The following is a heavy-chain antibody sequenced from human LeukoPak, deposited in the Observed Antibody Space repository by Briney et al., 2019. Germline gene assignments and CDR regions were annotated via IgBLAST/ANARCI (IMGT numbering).Heavy chain of an antibody. J-gene: IGHJ4*02. V-gene: IGHV4-34*01. CDR2: INHSGST. D-gene: IGHD3-10*01. Sequence: GSLRLSCAASGFTFSSYSMNWVRQPPGKGLEWIGEINHSGSTNYNPSLKSRVTISVDTSKNQFSLKLSSVTAADTAVYYCARRGPVSSYHPITMVRGVPFDYWGQGTLVTVSS. CDR3: ARRGPVSSYHPITMVRGVPFDY. CDR1: GFTFSSYS.